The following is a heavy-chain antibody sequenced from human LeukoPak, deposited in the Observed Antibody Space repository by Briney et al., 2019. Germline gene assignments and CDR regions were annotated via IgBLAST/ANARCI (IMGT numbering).Heavy chain of an antibody. CDR3: AKKASATAAGTLGDY. V-gene: IGHV3-23*01. CDR2: ISGSGGST. J-gene: IGHJ4*02. D-gene: IGHD6-13*01. CDR1: GFTFSSYA. Sequence: GGSLRLSCAASGFTFSSYAMNWVRQAPGKGLEWISAISGSGGSTYYADSVKGRFTISRDNSKNTLYLQMNSLRAEDTAVYYCAKKASATAAGTLGDYWGQGTLVTVSS.